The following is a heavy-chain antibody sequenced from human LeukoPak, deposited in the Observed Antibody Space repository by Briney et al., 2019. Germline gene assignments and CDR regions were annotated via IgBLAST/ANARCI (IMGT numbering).Heavy chain of an antibody. V-gene: IGHV4-31*03. CDR2: IYYSGKT. CDR1: GGSINSNYY. CDR3: ARNYDSSGIYYFDY. D-gene: IGHD3-22*01. J-gene: IGHJ4*02. Sequence: SETPSLTCTVSGGSINSNYYWTWIRQHPGKGLEWIGYIYYSGKTYYNPSLKSRVTMSVDTSKNQFSLKLSSVTAADTAVYYCARNYDSSGIYYFDYWGQGNLVTVSS.